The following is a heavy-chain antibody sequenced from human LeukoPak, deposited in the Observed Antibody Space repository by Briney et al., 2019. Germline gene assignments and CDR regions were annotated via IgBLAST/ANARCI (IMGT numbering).Heavy chain of an antibody. CDR3: ARDGVFGVIIIPIHYYYYMDV. V-gene: IGHV3-23*01. J-gene: IGHJ6*03. Sequence: GGSLRLSYAASGFTFSSYAMSWVRQAPGKGLEWVSAISGSGGSTYYADSVKGRFTISRDNSKNTLYLQMNSLRAEDTAIYYCARDGVFGVIIIPIHYYYYMDVWGKGTTVTVSS. CDR1: GFTFSSYA. D-gene: IGHD3-3*01. CDR2: ISGSGGST.